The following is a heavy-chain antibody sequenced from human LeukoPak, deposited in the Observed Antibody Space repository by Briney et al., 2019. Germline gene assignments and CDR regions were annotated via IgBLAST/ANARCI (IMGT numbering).Heavy chain of an antibody. Sequence: GGSLRLSCAASGFTFSSYGMHWVRQAPGKGLEWVAVIWYDGSNKYYADSVKGRFTISRDSSKNTLYLQMNSLRAEDTAVYYCARVDYYYGMDVWGQGTTVTVSS. CDR1: GFTFSSYG. CDR2: IWYDGSNK. CDR3: ARVDYYYGMDV. V-gene: IGHV3-33*01. J-gene: IGHJ6*02.